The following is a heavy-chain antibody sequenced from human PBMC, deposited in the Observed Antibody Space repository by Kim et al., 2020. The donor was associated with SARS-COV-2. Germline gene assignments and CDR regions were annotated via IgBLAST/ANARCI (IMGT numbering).Heavy chain of an antibody. D-gene: IGHD6-19*01. CDR2: IRSGGDHM. CDR3: AKDDKSGWYSVS. J-gene: IGHJ1*01. CDR1: GFTFSDFP. V-gene: IGHV3-48*02. Sequence: GGSLRLSCEASGFTFSDFPMNWFRQSPGKGLEWLSYIRSGGDHMYYAVSVRGRFTISRDNARNSLYLQMNSLRDEDTAIYYCAKDDKSGWYSVSWGQGTRVTVSS.